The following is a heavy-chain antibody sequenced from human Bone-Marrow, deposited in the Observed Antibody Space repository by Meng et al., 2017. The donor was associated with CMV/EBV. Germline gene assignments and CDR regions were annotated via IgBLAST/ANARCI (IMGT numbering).Heavy chain of an antibody. D-gene: IGHD2-2*01. CDR2: IIPFVDIA. V-gene: IGHV1-69*10. J-gene: IGHJ4*02. CDR1: GGSFSNYG. CDR3: AREIVVPAAQSGALDY. Sequence: SVKVSCKASGGSFSNYGVNWVRQAPGQGLEWMGGIIPFVDIAKYAQKFQGRVTMTRDTSISTAHMELSRLRSDDTAVYYCAREIVVPAAQSGALDYWGQGTLVTVSS.